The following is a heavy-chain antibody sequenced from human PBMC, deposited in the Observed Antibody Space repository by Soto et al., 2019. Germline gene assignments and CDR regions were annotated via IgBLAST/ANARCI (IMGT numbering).Heavy chain of an antibody. J-gene: IGHJ4*02. CDR3: VRDLSGPLDY. CDR2: LNTDGTTT. V-gene: IGHV3-74*01. CDR1: GFTFSNYW. Sequence: GGSLRLSCAASGFTFSNYWMHWVRQAPGKGLVWVSRLNTDGTTTFYADSVKGRFTISRDNAKNTLNLQISSLRAEDTAVYYCVRDLSGPLDYWGLGTLVTVS.